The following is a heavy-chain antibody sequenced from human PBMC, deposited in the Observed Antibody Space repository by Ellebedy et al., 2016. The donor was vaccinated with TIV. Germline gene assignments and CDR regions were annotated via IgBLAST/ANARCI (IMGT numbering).Heavy chain of an antibody. CDR2: ISYDESNK. CDR1: GFTFNTYT. J-gene: IGHJ6*02. V-gene: IGHV3-30*01. Sequence: GESLKISCAASGFTFNTYTMHWVRQAPGKGLEWVALISYDESNKYYADSVKGRFTISRDNSKNTLYLQMNSLRAEDTAVYYCARPDGYSYGADYYYGLDVWGQGTTITVSS. D-gene: IGHD5-24*01. CDR3: ARPDGYSYGADYYYGLDV.